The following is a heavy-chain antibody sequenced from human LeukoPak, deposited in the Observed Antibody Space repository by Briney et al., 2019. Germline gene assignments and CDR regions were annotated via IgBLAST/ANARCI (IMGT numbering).Heavy chain of an antibody. CDR1: GFTFSAYG. V-gene: IGHV3-30*02. D-gene: IGHD1-26*01. J-gene: IGHJ3*02. Sequence: GGSLRLSCAASGFTFSAYGMHWVRQAPGKGLEWVAFIWYDGSDKDYADSVKGRFTISRDNSKNTLYLQMNSLSAEDTAVYYCLTIVETTIDGFDIRGQGTMVTVSS. CDR3: LTIVETTIDGFDI. CDR2: IWYDGSDK.